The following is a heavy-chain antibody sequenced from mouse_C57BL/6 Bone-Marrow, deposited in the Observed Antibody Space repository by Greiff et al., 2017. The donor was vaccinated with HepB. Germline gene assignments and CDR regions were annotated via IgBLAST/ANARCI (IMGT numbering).Heavy chain of an antibody. CDR1: GYTFTSYW. V-gene: IGHV1-69*01. CDR2: IDPSDSYT. Sequence: QQPGAELLMPGASVKLSCKASGYTFTSYWMHWVKQRPGQGLEWIGEIDPSDSYTNYNQKFKGKSTLTVDKSSSTAYMQLSSLTSEDSAVYYCARQNLGDLDYWGQGTTLTVSS. J-gene: IGHJ2*01. CDR3: ARQNLGDLDY.